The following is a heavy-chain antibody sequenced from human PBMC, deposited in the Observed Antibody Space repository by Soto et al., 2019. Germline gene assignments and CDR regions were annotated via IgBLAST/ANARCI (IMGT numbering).Heavy chain of an antibody. CDR3: AKGGLWLRYYFDY. Sequence: GGSLRLSCAASGFTFSSYGMHWVRQAPGKGLEWVAVISYDGSNKYYADSVKGRSTISRDNSKNTLYLQMNSLRAEDTAVYYCAKGGLWLRYYFDYWGQGTLVTVSS. J-gene: IGHJ4*02. CDR2: ISYDGSNK. CDR1: GFTFSSYG. V-gene: IGHV3-30*18. D-gene: IGHD5-18*01.